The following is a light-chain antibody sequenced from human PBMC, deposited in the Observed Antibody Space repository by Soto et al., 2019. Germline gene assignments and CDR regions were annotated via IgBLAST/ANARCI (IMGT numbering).Light chain of an antibody. CDR1: SGHSSYI. CDR3: ETWDSNNWV. J-gene: IGLJ3*02. CDR2: LEGSGNY. Sequence: QSALTQSSSASASLGSSVKLTCTLSSGHSSYIIAWHQQQPGKAPRYLMKLEGSGNYNKGSGVPDRFSGSSSGADRYLTISKLQFEDEADYYCETWDSNNWVFGGGTKLTVL. V-gene: IGLV4-60*02.